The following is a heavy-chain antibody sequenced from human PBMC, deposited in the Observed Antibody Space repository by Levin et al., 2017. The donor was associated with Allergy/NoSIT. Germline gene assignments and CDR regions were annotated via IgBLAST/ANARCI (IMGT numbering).Heavy chain of an antibody. Sequence: ASVKVSCVASGFTFSSYWMSWVRQAPGQGLEWVANIKKDGSDKNYLDSVKGRFTISRDNAKNSVYLQMDSLRAEDTAVYYCASEVYDISTAYYKLPEFRGQGTLVTVSS. V-gene: IGHV3-7*01. D-gene: IGHD3-9*01. CDR1: GFTFSSYW. J-gene: IGHJ4*02. CDR3: ASEVYDISTAYYKLPEF. CDR2: IKKDGSDK.